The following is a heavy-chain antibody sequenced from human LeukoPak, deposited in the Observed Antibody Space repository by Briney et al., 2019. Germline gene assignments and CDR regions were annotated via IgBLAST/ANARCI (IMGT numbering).Heavy chain of an antibody. D-gene: IGHD4-23*01. CDR2: INWNGGRT. J-gene: IGHJ4*02. Sequence: GGSLRLSCAASGFTFDDYGMSWVRQAPGKGLEWVSGINWNGGRTGYADSVKGRFTISRDNTKNSLYLQMNSLRAEDTALYYCARGRGATVVIPFDYWGQGTLVTVSS. CDR1: GFTFDDYG. V-gene: IGHV3-20*04. CDR3: ARGRGATVVIPFDY.